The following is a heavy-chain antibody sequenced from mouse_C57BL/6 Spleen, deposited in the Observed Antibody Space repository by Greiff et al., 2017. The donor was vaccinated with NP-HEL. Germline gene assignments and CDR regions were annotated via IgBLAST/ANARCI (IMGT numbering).Heavy chain of an antibody. D-gene: IGHD1-1*01. Sequence: VQLQQSGADLAKPGASVKLSCKASGYTFTSYWMHWVKQRPGQGLDWIGYINPSSGYTKYNQKFKAKATLTADKSSSTAYMQLSSLTYEDSAVSYCATWELSLDGSSLYYVDYWGQGTTLTVAS. CDR2: INPSSGYT. J-gene: IGHJ2*01. CDR1: GYTFTSYW. CDR3: ATWELSLDGSSLYYVDY. V-gene: IGHV1-7*01.